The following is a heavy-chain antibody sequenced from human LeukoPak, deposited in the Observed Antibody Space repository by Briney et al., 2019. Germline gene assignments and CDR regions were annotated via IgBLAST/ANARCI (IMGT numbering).Heavy chain of an antibody. Sequence: SVKVSCKASGGTFSSYAISGVRQAPGQGLEWMGGMIPIFGTANYAQKFQGRVTITADESTSTAYMELSSLRSEDPAVYYCANSAARYDYVWGSYRPDAFDIWGQGTMVTVSS. V-gene: IGHV1-69*01. CDR2: MIPIFGTA. CDR1: GGTFSSYA. D-gene: IGHD3-16*02. CDR3: ANSAARYDYVWGSYRPDAFDI. J-gene: IGHJ3*02.